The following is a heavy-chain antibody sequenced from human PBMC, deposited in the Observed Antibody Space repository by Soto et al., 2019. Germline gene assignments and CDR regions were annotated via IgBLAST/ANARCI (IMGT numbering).Heavy chain of an antibody. D-gene: IGHD6-25*01. Sequence: VQLVQSGAEVKTPGSSVKVSCKASGDTFSSYSIAWVRQAPGQGLEWMEGIIPVFRSINYSQKFQGRVTITADESTTTAYMELTSLRPQDTAVYYCARDPVDLFGYMDVWGHGTTVTVS. CDR2: IIPVFRSI. V-gene: IGHV1-69*12. CDR1: GDTFSSYS. CDR3: ARDPVDLFGYMDV. J-gene: IGHJ6*02.